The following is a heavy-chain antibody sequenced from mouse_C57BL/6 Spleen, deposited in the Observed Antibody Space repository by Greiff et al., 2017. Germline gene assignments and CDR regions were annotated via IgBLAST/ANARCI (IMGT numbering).Heavy chain of an antibody. CDR1: GYTFTDYE. D-gene: IGHD2-4*01. J-gene: IGHJ3*01. Sequence: QVHVKQSGAELVRPGASVTLSCKASGYTFTDYEMHWVKQTPVHGLEWIGAIDPETGGTDYNQKFKGKAILTADKSSSTAYMELRSLTSYDSAVYYCTRGAYDYDGAYWGQGTLVTVSA. CDR3: TRGAYDYDGAY. V-gene: IGHV1-15*01. CDR2: IDPETGGT.